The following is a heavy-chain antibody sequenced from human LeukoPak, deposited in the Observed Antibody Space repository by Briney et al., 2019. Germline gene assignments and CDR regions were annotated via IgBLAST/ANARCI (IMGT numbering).Heavy chain of an antibody. CDR2: ISSNGGST. CDR1: GFTFSSYA. Sequence: PGGSLRLSCAASGFTFSSYAMHWVRQAPGKGLEYVSAISSNGGSTYYANSVKGRFTISRDNSKNTLYLQMGSLRAEDMAVYYCARSYSNHLFGMDVWGQGTTVTVSS. V-gene: IGHV3-64*01. CDR3: ARSYSNHLFGMDV. D-gene: IGHD4-11*01. J-gene: IGHJ6*02.